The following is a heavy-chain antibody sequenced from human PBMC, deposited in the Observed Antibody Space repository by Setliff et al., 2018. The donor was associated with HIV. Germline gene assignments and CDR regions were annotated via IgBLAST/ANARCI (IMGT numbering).Heavy chain of an antibody. J-gene: IGHJ4*02. CDR1: GGSISSSNYY. CDR2: FYHSGST. D-gene: IGHD1-26*01. Sequence: TSETLSLTCAVSGGSISSSNYYWVWIRQPPGKELEWIGSFYHSGSTYYNPSLKSRVIISVDTSKNQFSLKLNSVTAADTAIYYCARAGMGALRSLFDYWGQGTLVTVSS. V-gene: IGHV4-39*07. CDR3: ARAGMGALRSLFDY.